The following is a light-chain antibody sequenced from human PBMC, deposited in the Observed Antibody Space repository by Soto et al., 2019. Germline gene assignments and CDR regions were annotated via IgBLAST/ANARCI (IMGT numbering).Light chain of an antibody. Sequence: NFMLTQPHSVSESPGKTVTISCTRSSGSIASNYVQWYHQRPGSAPTPVIYEDNERPSGVPDRFSGSIDSSSNSASLTISGLKTDDEADYYCQSYHSGNVVFGGGTQLTVL. CDR2: EDN. CDR1: SGSIASNY. J-gene: IGLJ7*01. V-gene: IGLV6-57*04. CDR3: QSYHSGNVV.